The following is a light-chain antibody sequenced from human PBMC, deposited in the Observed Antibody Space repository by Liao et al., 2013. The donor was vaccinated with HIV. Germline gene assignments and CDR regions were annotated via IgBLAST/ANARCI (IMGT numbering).Light chain of an antibody. J-gene: IGLJ2*01. CDR2: QDN. Sequence: SYELTQPPSVSVSPGQTAIITCSGDKLGDKYTCWYQQKPGQSPVLVIYQDNKRPFGIPERFSGSNSGNTATLTINGTQAMDEADYYCQAWDRSADVVFGGGTKLTVL. CDR3: QAWDRSADVV. V-gene: IGLV3-1*01. CDR1: KLGDKY.